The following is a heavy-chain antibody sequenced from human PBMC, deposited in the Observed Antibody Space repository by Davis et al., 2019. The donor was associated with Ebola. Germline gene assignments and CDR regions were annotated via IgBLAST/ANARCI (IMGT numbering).Heavy chain of an antibody. CDR1: GFSFRSYG. V-gene: IGHV3-30*18. D-gene: IGHD3-22*01. CDR3: AKDRQSYYYDSSGSHPFDY. Sequence: GESLKISCAVSGFSFRSYGMHWVRQAPGKGLEWVAVISYDGSNKYYADSVKGRFTISRDNSKNTLYLQMNSLRAEDTAVYYCAKDRQSYYYDSSGSHPFDYWGQGTLVTVSS. J-gene: IGHJ4*02. CDR2: ISYDGSNK.